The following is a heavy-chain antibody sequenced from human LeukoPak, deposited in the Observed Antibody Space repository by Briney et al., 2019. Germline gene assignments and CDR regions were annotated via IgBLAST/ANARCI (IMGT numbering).Heavy chain of an antibody. CDR2: ISGSGGST. J-gene: IGHJ4*02. Sequence: GGSLRLSCAASGFTFSSYAMSWVRQAPGRGLEWVSAISGSGGSTYYADSVKGRFTISRDNSKNTLYLQMNNLRADDTALYYCAKDRATSYYFDFWGQGTLVTVSS. V-gene: IGHV3-23*01. D-gene: IGHD1/OR15-1a*01. CDR1: GFTFSSYA. CDR3: AKDRATSYYFDF.